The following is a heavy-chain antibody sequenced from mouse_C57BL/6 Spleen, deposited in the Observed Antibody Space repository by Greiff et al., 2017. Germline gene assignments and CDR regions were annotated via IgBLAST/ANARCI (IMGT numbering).Heavy chain of an antibody. CDR1: GYTFTSYW. CDR3: ARSYGSSYWYFYV. D-gene: IGHD1-1*01. Sequence: QVQLQQPGAELVMPGASVKLSCKASGYTFTSYWMHWVKQRPGQGLEWIGEIDPSDSYTNYNQKFKGKSTLTVDKSSSTAYMQLSSLTSEDSAVYYCARSYGSSYWYFYVWGTGTTVTVSS. CDR2: IDPSDSYT. J-gene: IGHJ1*03. V-gene: IGHV1-69*01.